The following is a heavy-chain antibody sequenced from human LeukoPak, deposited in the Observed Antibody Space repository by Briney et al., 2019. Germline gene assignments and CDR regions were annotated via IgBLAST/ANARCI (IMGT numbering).Heavy chain of an antibody. CDR2: ISDGGGST. D-gene: IGHD2-15*01. J-gene: IGHJ4*02. V-gene: IGHV3-53*01. Sequence: QPGGSLRLSCAASGFTVSSNYMSWVRQAPGKGLEWVSVISDGGGSTNYADSVKGRFTVSRDNSKNTLYLQMNSLRAEDTAVYYCAKRDYSTNYFDYWGQGTLVTVSS. CDR3: AKRDYSTNYFDY. CDR1: GFTVSSNY.